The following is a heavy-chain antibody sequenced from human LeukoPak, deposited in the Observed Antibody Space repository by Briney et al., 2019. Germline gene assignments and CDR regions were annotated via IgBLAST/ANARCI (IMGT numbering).Heavy chain of an antibody. CDR1: GGSISSSDYY. CDR2: IYYSGTT. D-gene: IGHD3-22*01. J-gene: IGHJ4*02. CDR3: ARLYYYDSSGYYYSY. Sequence: SETLSLTCTVSGGSISSSDYYWGWIRQPPGKGLGWIGSIYYSGTTYYNPSLKSRVTISVDTSKNQFSLKLSSVTAADTAVYYCARLYYYDSSGYYYSYWGQGTLVTVSS. V-gene: IGHV4-39*01.